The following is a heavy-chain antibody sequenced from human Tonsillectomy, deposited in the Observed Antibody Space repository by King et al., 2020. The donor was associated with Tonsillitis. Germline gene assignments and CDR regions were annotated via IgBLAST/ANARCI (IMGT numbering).Heavy chain of an antibody. CDR1: GYTFTGDY. D-gene: IGHD7-27*01. CDR2: LNPNSGCT. J-gene: IGHJ4*02. CDR3: ASFLTGEGY. Sequence: QLVQSGAEVKKPGASVKVYCKASGYTFTGDYMPWVRQAPGQGLEWMGWLNPNSGCTNYAPKFQGRVTMTRDTSISPAYTELSRLRSDDTAVYYCASFLTGEGYWGQGTLVTVSS. V-gene: IGHV1-2*02.